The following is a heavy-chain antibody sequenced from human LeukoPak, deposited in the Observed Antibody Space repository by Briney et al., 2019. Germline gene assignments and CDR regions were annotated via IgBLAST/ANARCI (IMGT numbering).Heavy chain of an antibody. Sequence: PGGSLRLSCAASGFTFSNAWMSWVRQAPGKGLEWVGRIKSKTDGGTTDYAAPVKGRSTISRDDSKSIAYLQMNSLKTEDTAVYYYTRDRRHDFWRGYYLCRFNPHDFWGQGTLVTVSS. CDR3: TRDRRHDFWRGYYLCRFNPHDF. V-gene: IGHV3-15*01. J-gene: IGHJ4*02. CDR1: GFTFSNAW. D-gene: IGHD3-3*01. CDR2: IKSKTDGGTT.